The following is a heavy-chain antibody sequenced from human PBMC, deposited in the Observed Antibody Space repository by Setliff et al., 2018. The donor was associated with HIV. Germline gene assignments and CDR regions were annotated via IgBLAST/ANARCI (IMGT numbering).Heavy chain of an antibody. D-gene: IGHD5-18*01. V-gene: IGHV4-4*09. CDR3: ARGTGSYGSDY. J-gene: IGHJ4*02. Sequence: PSETLSLTCTVPGGSINNYYWSWIRQSPGKGLEWIGYIHSSGLTNYNPSLKSRVTISVDTSKNQFSLKLSSVTAADTAVYYCARGTGSYGSDYWGQGTLVTVSS. CDR2: IHSSGLT. CDR1: GGSINNYY.